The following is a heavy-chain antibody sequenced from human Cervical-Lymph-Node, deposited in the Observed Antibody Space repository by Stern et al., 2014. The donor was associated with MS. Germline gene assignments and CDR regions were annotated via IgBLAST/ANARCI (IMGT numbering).Heavy chain of an antibody. CDR1: GYTFTNYA. CDR2: IHPGNGDA. D-gene: IGHD6-13*01. CDR3: ARGYSTTYLDY. J-gene: IGHJ4*02. Sequence: VQLAQSGAEVKNPGASVKVSCKASGYTFTNYALHSARQAPGQRPEGMGWIHPGNGDAKYSQNFQDRVTITRDTSANTVYMELRSLRVEDTAMYYCARGYSTTYLDYWGQGTLVTVSS. V-gene: IGHV1-3*01.